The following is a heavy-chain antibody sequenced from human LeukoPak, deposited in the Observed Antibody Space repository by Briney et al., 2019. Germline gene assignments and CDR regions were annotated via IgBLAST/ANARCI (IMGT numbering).Heavy chain of an antibody. V-gene: IGHV4-59*01. Sequence: SETLSLTCTVSGGSISSYYWSWLRQPPGKGLEWIGYIYYSGSTNYNPSLKSRVTVSVDTSKNQFSLKLSSVTAADTAVYYCARERSSNDSGSYVDYWSQGTLVTVSS. CDR2: IYYSGST. J-gene: IGHJ4*02. D-gene: IGHD1-26*01. CDR3: ARERSSNDSGSYVDY. CDR1: GGSISSYY.